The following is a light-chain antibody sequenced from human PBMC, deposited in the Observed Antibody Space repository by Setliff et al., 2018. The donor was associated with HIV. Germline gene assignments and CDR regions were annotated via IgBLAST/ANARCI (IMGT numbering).Light chain of an antibody. J-gene: IGLJ1*01. CDR1: SSDVGGYDY. Sequence: QSVLTQPPSASGSPGQSVTISCTGTSSDVGGYDYVSWYQQHPGKAPKLIIYQATRRPSGVSNRFSGSKSGNVASLTISGLQAEDEADYYCCSNTGSNTFVFGTGTKVTVL. CDR2: QAT. CDR3: CSNTGSNTFV. V-gene: IGLV2-8*01.